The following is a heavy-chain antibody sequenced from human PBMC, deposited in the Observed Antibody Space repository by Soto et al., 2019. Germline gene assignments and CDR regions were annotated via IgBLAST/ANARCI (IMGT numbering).Heavy chain of an antibody. D-gene: IGHD3-10*01. CDR2: IYYSGST. Sequence: QVQLQESGPGLVKPSQTLSLTCTVSGGSISSGGYYWSWIRQHPGKGLEWIGYIYYSGSTYYNPSLTSRVTISVDTSKKQFSLKLSSVTAADTAVYYCARGGGTMVRGVIMGHYYYYMDVWGKGTTVTVSS. J-gene: IGHJ6*03. V-gene: IGHV4-31*03. CDR3: ARGGGTMVRGVIMGHYYYYMDV. CDR1: GGSISSGGYY.